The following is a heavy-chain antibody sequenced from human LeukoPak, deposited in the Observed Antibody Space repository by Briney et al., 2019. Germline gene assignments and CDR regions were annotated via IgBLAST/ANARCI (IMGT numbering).Heavy chain of an antibody. CDR2: MNPNSGNT. J-gene: IGHJ6*02. CDR1: GYTFTSYD. V-gene: IGHV1-8*01. Sequence: ASVKVSFKASGYTFTSYDINWVRQAPGQGLEWMGLMNPNSGNTGYAQKFHGRVTMTRNTSISTAYMELSSLRSEDTAVYYCARAQSSYDFWSGFYYYYGMDVWGQGTTVTVSS. CDR3: ARAQSSYDFWSGFYYYYGMDV. D-gene: IGHD3-3*01.